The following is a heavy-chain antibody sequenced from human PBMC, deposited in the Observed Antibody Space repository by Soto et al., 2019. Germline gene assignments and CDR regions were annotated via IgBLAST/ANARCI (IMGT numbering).Heavy chain of an antibody. CDR3: ARQEYYYDSSGYYTY. CDR2: IYYSGST. CDR1: GGSISSSSYY. V-gene: IGHV4-39*01. D-gene: IGHD3-22*01. Sequence: SETLSLTCTVSGGSISSSSYYWGWIRQPPGKGLEWIGSIYYSGSTYYNPSLKSRVTISVDTSKNQFSLKLSSVTAADTAVYYCARQEYYYDSSGYYTYWGQGTLVTVSS. J-gene: IGHJ4*02.